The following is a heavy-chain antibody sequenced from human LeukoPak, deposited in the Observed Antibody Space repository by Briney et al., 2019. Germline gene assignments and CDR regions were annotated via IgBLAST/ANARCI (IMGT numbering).Heavy chain of an antibody. V-gene: IGHV3-48*01. Sequence: GGSLRLSCAASGFTFNTFSMNWVRQAPGKGPEWVSYISSSGTTTYYADSVKGRFTISRDNSKNTLYLQLSSLRAEDTAVYYCVREDKGQIYFDYWGQGTLVTV. CDR2: ISSSGTTT. J-gene: IGHJ4*02. CDR1: GFTFNTFS. CDR3: VREDKGQIYFDY. D-gene: IGHD2-15*01.